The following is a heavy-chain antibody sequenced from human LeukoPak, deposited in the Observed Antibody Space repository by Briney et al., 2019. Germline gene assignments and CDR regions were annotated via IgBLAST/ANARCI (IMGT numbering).Heavy chain of an antibody. Sequence: ASVKVSCKASGYTFTSYDINWVRQATGQGLEWMGWMNPNRGNTGFAYELHGRVIMTRNSSSSTAYMELSSMRSEDTAVYYCARGKTSSYDSRPFDYWGQGTLVTLSS. V-gene: IGHV1-8*01. CDR1: GYTFTSYD. CDR3: ARGKTSSYDSRPFDY. D-gene: IGHD3-22*01. J-gene: IGHJ4*02. CDR2: MNPNRGNT.